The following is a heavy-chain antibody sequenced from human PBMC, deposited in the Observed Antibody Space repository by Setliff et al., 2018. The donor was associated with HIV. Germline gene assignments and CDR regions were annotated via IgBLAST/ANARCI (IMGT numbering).Heavy chain of an antibody. J-gene: IGHJ4*02. Sequence: SETLSLTCTVSCASVSSGHYYWSWIRQPAGKELEWLGRIYTSGRTNYNPAYEGRVTISADTSKNQFSLKLNSVTAADTAVYYCARLIDVRIFDYWGQGTLVTVSS. CDR1: CASVSSGHYY. V-gene: IGHV4-61*02. CDR3: ARLIDVRIFDY. CDR2: IYTSGRT.